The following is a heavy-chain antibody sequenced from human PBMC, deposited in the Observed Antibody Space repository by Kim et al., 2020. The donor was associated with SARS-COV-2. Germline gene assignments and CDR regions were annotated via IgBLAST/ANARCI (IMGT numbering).Heavy chain of an antibody. Sequence: GGSLRLSCAASGFTLSSYWMSWVRQAPGKGLEWVANIKQDGSEKQYVDSVKGRFTISRDNAKNSLYLQMNSLGAEDTAVYYCARDRQWGNSRFDYWGQGTLVTVSS. D-gene: IGHD1-26*01. CDR3: ARDRQWGNSRFDY. CDR1: GFTLSSYW. J-gene: IGHJ4*02. CDR2: IKQDGSEK. V-gene: IGHV3-7*01.